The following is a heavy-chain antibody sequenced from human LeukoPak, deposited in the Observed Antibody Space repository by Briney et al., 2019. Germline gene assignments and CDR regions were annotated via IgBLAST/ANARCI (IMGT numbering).Heavy chain of an antibody. Sequence: SETLSLTCAVYGGSFSGYYWSWIRQPPGKGLEWIGYTYYSGSTNYNPSLKSRVTISVDTSKNQFSLKLSSVTAADTAVYYCARVRTTITMIVVGLPEGAFDIWGQGTMVTVSS. CDR1: GGSFSGYY. CDR2: TYYSGST. CDR3: ARVRTTITMIVVGLPEGAFDI. J-gene: IGHJ3*02. V-gene: IGHV4-59*01. D-gene: IGHD3-22*01.